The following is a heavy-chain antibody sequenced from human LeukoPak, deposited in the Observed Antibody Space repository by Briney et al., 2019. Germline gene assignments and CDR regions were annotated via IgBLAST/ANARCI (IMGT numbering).Heavy chain of an antibody. CDR2: ISGSGGST. CDR1: GFTFSIYN. D-gene: IGHD3-10*01. Sequence: PGGSLRLSCAASGFTFSIYNMNCVRQAPGKGLEWASAISGSGGSTYYADSVKGRFAVSRDNSKNTLYLQMNSLRAEDTAVYYCAKDLGGSGSYYYFDYWGQGTLVTVSS. J-gene: IGHJ4*02. V-gene: IGHV3-23*01. CDR3: AKDLGGSGSYYYFDY.